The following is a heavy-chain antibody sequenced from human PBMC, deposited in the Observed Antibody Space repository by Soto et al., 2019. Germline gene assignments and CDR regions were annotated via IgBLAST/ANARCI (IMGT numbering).Heavy chain of an antibody. Sequence: QVQLVQSGAEVKKPGSSVKVSCKASGGTFSSYAISWVRQAPGQGLEWMGGIIPFFGTANYAQKFQGRVTITADKSTSTAYMELSSLRSEDTAVYYCARVSAGYCSSTSCYTYYYYYYGMDVWGQGTTVTVSS. CDR1: GGTFSSYA. J-gene: IGHJ6*02. CDR2: IIPFFGTA. D-gene: IGHD2-2*02. CDR3: ARVSAGYCSSTSCYTYYYYYYGMDV. V-gene: IGHV1-69*06.